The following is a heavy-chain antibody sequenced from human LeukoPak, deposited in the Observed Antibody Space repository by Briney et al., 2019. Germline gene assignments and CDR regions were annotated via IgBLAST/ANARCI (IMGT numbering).Heavy chain of an antibody. D-gene: IGHD3-16*01. CDR1: GGSFSGYY. CDR2: INHSGST. CDR3: ARRIWWTHYYMDV. Sequence: SETLSLTCAVYGGSFSGYYWSWIRQPPGKGLEWIGEINHSGSTNYNPSLKSRVTISVDTSKNQFSLKLSSVTAADTAVYYCARRIWWTHYYMDVWGKGTTVTISS. J-gene: IGHJ6*03. V-gene: IGHV4-34*01.